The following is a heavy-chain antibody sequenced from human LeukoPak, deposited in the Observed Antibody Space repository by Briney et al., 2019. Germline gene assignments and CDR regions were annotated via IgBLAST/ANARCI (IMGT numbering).Heavy chain of an antibody. CDR3: ARSNQADDY. CDR2: INPGGRSI. CDR1: GFTFSSHW. Sequence: GGSLRLSCAASGFTFSSHWMHWVRHVPGKGLVWVARINPGGRSITYADSVKGRFTISRDNAKHTLYLQMDSLRAEDTGVYYCARSNQADDYWGQGTLVTVSS. J-gene: IGHJ4*02. D-gene: IGHD1-14*01. V-gene: IGHV3-74*01.